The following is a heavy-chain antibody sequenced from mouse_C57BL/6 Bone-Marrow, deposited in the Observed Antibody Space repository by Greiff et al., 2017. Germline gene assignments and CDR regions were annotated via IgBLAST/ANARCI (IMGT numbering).Heavy chain of an antibody. D-gene: IGHD2-14*01. J-gene: IGHJ3*01. CDR1: GYTFTDYY. V-gene: IGHV1-26*01. Sequence: VQLQQSGPELVKPGASVKISCKASGYTFTDYYMNWVKQSHGKSLEWIGDINPNNGGTSYNQKFKGKATLTVDKSSITAYMELRSLTSEASAVYYCARSYDRSPYWGQGTLVTVSA. CDR2: INPNNGGT. CDR3: ARSYDRSPY.